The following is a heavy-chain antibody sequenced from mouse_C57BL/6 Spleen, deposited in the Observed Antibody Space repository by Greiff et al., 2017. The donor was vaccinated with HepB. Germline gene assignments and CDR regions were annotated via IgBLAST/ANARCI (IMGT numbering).Heavy chain of an antibody. J-gene: IGHJ2*01. D-gene: IGHD2-3*01. CDR3: ASSYDGYYFDY. Sequence: QVQLQQPGAELVMPGASVKLSCKASGYTFTSYWMHWVKQRPGQGLEWIGEIDPSDSYTNYNQKFKGKSTLTVDKSSSTAYMQLSSLTSEDSAVYYCASSYDGYYFDYWGQGTTLTVSS. CDR2: IDPSDSYT. CDR1: GYTFTSYW. V-gene: IGHV1-69*01.